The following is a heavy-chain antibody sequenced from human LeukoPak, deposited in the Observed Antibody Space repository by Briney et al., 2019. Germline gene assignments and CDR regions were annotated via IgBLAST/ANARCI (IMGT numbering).Heavy chain of an antibody. D-gene: IGHD3-10*01. CDR2: ISRSSSTI. V-gene: IGHV3-48*01. CDR3: ARDSLRGSGSYWAFDY. J-gene: IGHJ4*02. Sequence: PGGSLRLSCAASGFTFSSYSMNWVRQAPGKGLEWVSYISRSSSTIYYADSVKGRFTISRDNAKNSLYLQMNSLRAEDTAVYYCARDSLRGSGSYWAFDYWGQGTLVTVSS. CDR1: GFTFSSYS.